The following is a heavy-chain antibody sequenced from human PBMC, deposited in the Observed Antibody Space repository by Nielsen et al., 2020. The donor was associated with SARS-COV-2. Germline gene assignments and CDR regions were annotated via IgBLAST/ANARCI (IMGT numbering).Heavy chain of an antibody. CDR1: GYTFTTYV. D-gene: IGHD6-13*01. Sequence: ASVKVSCKAFGYTFTTYVVHSMRQAPGQGLDWMGIINPSGGSTSYAQKFQGRVTMTRDTSTSTVYMELSSLRSEDTAVYYCARGKGIAAALAYYYYGMDVWGQGTTVTVSS. V-gene: IGHV1-46*01. CDR3: ARGKGIAAALAYYYYGMDV. CDR2: INPSGGST. J-gene: IGHJ6*02.